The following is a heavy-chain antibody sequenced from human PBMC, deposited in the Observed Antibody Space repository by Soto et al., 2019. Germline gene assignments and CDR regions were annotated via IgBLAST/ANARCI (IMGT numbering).Heavy chain of an antibody. CDR2: ISSSSSTI. Sequence: GGSLRLSCAASGFTFSSYSMNWVRQAPGKGLEWVSYISSSSSTIYYADSVKGRFTISRDNAKNSLYLQMNSLRAEDTAVYYCARDRYDFWSGYFDAFDIWGKGTMVTVSS. D-gene: IGHD3-3*01. J-gene: IGHJ3*02. V-gene: IGHV3-48*01. CDR3: ARDRYDFWSGYFDAFDI. CDR1: GFTFSSYS.